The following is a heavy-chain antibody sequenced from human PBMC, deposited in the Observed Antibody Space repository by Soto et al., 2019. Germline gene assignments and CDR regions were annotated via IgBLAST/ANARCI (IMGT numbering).Heavy chain of an antibody. CDR3: ARRCNRPNCYGMDV. D-gene: IGHD6-6*01. CDR1: GDSVSSNGAC. CDR2: IYYGSKWFH. J-gene: IGHJ6*02. V-gene: IGHV6-1*01. Sequence: SQTLSLTCVISGDSVSSNGACWNWIRQSPSRGLQWLGRIYYGSKWFHDYAASVESRMAINPDTSRNQFSLQLNYVTPEDTAVYFCARRCNRPNCYGMDVWGQGTTVTVSS.